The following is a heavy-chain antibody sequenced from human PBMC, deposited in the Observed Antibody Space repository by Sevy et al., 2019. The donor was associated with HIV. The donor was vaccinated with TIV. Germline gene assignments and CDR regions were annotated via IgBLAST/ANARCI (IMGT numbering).Heavy chain of an antibody. D-gene: IGHD6-13*01. J-gene: IGHJ4*02. V-gene: IGHV3-23*01. CDR1: GFTFSSYA. CDR2: ISGSGGST. CDR3: AKDKILPSSWFDY. Sequence: GESLKISCAASGFTFSSYAMSWVRQAPGKGLEWVSAISGSGGSTYYADSVKGRFTISRDNSKNTLYLQMNSLRAEDTAVYYCAKDKILPSSWFDYWGQGTLVTVSS.